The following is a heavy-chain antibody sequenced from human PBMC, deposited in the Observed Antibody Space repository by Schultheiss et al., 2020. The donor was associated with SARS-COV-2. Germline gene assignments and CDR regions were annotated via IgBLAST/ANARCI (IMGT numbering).Heavy chain of an antibody. Sequence: SETLSLTCTVSGGSVSSGDYYWSWIRQPPGKGLEWIGYIYYSGSTYYNPSLKSRVTISVDTSKNQFSLKLSSVTAADTAVYYCATRPPPASAWYYSDYWGQGTLVTVSS. D-gene: IGHD2-2*01. CDR1: GGSVSSGDYY. CDR3: ATRPPPASAWYYSDY. J-gene: IGHJ4*02. V-gene: IGHV4-61*08. CDR2: IYYSGST.